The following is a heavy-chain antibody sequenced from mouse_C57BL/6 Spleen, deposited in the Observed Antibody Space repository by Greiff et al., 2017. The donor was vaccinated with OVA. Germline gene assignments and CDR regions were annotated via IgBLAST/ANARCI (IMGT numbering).Heavy chain of an antibody. CDR2: ISYDGSN. CDR3: ARDWDDYYFDY. J-gene: IGHJ2*01. V-gene: IGHV3-6*01. Sequence: ESGPGLVKPSQSLSLTCSVTGYSITSGYYWNWIRQFPGNKLEWMGYISYDGSNNYNPSLKNRISITRDTSKNQFFLKLNSVTTEDTATYYCARDWDDYYFDYWGQGTTLTVSS. D-gene: IGHD2-4*01. CDR1: GYSITSGYY.